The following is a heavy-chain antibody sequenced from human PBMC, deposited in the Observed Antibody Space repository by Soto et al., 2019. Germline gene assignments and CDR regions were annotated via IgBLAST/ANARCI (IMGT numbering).Heavy chain of an antibody. J-gene: IGHJ4*02. CDR1: GYAFTSYY. Sequence: ASVQVSCKASGYAFTSYYMHWVRQAPGQGLEWMGIINPSGGSTSYAQKFQGRVTMTRDTSTSTVYMVLSSLRSEDTAVYYCARDRLRYCSGYYPPLGYWGQGTMVTVSS. CDR3: ARDRLRYCSGYYPPLGY. CDR2: INPSGGST. D-gene: IGHD2-15*01. V-gene: IGHV1-46*01.